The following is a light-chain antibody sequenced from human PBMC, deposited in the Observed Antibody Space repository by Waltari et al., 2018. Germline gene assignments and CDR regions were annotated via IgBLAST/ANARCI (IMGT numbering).Light chain of an antibody. CDR2: DAS. Sequence: IQLTQFPSSLSASVGDIVTLTCRASQAIAYALAWYQQRPGEPPKLLIYDASTLKSGVPSRFSGSVSGTDFTLTIYNLQPEDFATYYCQQFNNYPVTFGGGTRVEIK. CDR1: QAIAYA. J-gene: IGKJ4*01. V-gene: IGKV1D-13*01. CDR3: QQFNNYPVT.